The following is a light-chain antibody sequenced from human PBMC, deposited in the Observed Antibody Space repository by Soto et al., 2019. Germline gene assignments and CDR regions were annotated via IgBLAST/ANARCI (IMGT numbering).Light chain of an antibody. J-gene: IGKJ2*01. CDR2: RAS. CDR1: QSISSW. V-gene: IGKV1-5*03. CDR3: QHYNSYPYT. Sequence: DIQLTQSPSTLSASVGDRVTITCRASQSISSWLAWYQQKPGKAPKLLIYRASSLESGVPSRFSGSGSGTEFTLTISSLQTDDFATYDCQHYNSYPYTFGQGTKLEIK.